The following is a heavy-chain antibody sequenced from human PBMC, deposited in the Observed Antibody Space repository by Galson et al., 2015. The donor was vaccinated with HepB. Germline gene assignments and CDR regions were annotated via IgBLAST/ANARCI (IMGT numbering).Heavy chain of an antibody. J-gene: IGHJ3*02. CDR3: TLHAGVYAFDI. Sequence: SLRLSCAASGFTFSSYGMHWVRQAPGKGLEWVAVIWYDGSNKYYADSVKGRFTISRDNSKNTPYLQMNSLRAEDTAVYYCTLHAGVYAFDIWGQGTMVTVSS. D-gene: IGHD2-8*01. CDR1: GFTFSSYG. V-gene: IGHV3-33*01. CDR2: IWYDGSNK.